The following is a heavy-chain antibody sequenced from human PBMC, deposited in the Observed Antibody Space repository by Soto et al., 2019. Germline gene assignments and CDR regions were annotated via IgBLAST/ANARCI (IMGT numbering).Heavy chain of an antibody. V-gene: IGHV4-34*01. CDR2: INHSGST. J-gene: IGHJ4*02. CDR3: ARVVNSGLAFIDY. D-gene: IGHD5-12*01. CDR1: GGSFSGYY. Sequence: SETLSLTCAVYGGSFSGYYWSWIRQPPGKGLEWIGEINHSGSTNYNPSLKSRVTISVDTSKNQFSLKLSSVTAADTAVYYCARVVNSGLAFIDYWGQGTLVTVSS.